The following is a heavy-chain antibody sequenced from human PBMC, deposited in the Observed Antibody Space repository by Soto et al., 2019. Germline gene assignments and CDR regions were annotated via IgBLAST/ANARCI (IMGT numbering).Heavy chain of an antibody. V-gene: IGHV4-39*01. Sequence: SETLSLTCTVSGGSISSSSYYWGWIRQPPGKGLEWIGSIYYSGSTYYNPSLKSRVTISVDTSKNQFSLKLSSVTAADTAVYYCARSGLFQLLSYNFNWFDPWGQGTLVTVSS. D-gene: IGHD2-2*01. CDR3: ARSGLFQLLSYNFNWFDP. J-gene: IGHJ5*02. CDR2: IYYSGST. CDR1: GGSISSSSYY.